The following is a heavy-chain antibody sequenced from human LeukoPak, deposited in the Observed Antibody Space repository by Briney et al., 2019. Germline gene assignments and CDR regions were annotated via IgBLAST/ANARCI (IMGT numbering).Heavy chain of an antibody. CDR2: IYYSGST. CDR1: GGSISSGGYY. V-gene: IGHV4-31*03. J-gene: IGHJ6*04. CDR3: ARDREYYYGSGSPHYYYYGMDV. D-gene: IGHD3-10*01. Sequence: TLSLTCTVSGGSISSGGYYWSWIRQHAGKGLEWIGYIYYSGSTYYNPSLKSRVTISVDTSKNQFSLKLSSVTAADTAVYYCARDREYYYGSGSPHYYYYGMDVWGKGTTVTVSS.